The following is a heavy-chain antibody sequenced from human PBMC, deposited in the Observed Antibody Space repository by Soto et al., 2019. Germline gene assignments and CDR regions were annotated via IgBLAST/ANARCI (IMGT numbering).Heavy chain of an antibody. D-gene: IGHD3-22*01. CDR2: INHSGST. CDR3: ARGGIVVVKGRNWFDP. V-gene: IGHV4-34*01. CDR1: GGSFSGYY. J-gene: IGHJ5*02. Sequence: SETLSLTCAVYGGSFSGYYWSWIRQPPGKGLEWIGEINHSGSTNYNPSLKSRVTISVDTSKNQFSLKLSSVTAADTAVYYCARGGIVVVKGRNWFDPWGQGTLVTVSS.